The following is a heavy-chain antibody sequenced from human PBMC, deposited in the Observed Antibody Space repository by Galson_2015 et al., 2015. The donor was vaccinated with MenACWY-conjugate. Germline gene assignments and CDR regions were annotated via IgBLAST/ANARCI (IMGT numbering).Heavy chain of an antibody. CDR3: ARDRSRNVDLPNNWFDP. D-gene: IGHD3/OR15-3a*01. J-gene: IGHJ5*02. CDR1: GFSFRSHW. V-gene: IGHV3-74*03. Sequence: SLRLSCAASGFSFRSHWMHWVRHAPGKGLEWVSRINIDGSRSVYADSVKGRFTISRDNAKNTFYMEMNSLRVEDTAVYYCARDRSRNVDLPNNWFDPWGQGTLVIVSS. CDR2: INIDGSRS.